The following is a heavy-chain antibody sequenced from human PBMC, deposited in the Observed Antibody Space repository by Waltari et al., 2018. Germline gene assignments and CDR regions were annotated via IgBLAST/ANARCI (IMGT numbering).Heavy chain of an antibody. V-gene: IGHV4-59*01. D-gene: IGHD6-19*01. CDR2: IYYSGST. CDR3: ARGAVATFDY. J-gene: IGHJ4*02. CDR1: GGSISSYY. Sequence: QVQLQESGPGLVKPSETLSLTCTVSGGSISSYYWSWLRQPPGKGLEWIGEIYYSGSTNYNPARTRRFTRSVDTSKNQCSLKLSSVTAADTAVYYCARGAVATFDYWGQGTLVTVSS.